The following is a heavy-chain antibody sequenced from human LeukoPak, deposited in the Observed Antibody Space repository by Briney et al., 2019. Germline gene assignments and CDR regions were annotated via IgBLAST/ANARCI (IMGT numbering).Heavy chain of an antibody. Sequence: SETLSLTCTVSGGSVSSGSYYWSWIRQPPGKGLEWIGYIYYSGSTNYNPSLKSRVTISVDTSKNQFSLRLSSVIAADTAVYYCARDRVVVVPAAMRRGYYFDYWGQGTLVTVSS. CDR1: GGSVSSGSYY. D-gene: IGHD2-2*01. CDR3: ARDRVVVVPAAMRRGYYFDY. V-gene: IGHV4-61*01. J-gene: IGHJ4*02. CDR2: IYYSGST.